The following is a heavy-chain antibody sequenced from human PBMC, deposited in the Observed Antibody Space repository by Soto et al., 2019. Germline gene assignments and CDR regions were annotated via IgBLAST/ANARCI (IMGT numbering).Heavy chain of an antibody. CDR2: ISASGENP. CDR3: AKLEWLEFGCDY. CDR1: GFAFSDYP. Sequence: EVHLLESGGGVVQPGKSLKISCATSGFAFSDYPMTWVRQPPGQGLEWVSGISASGENPYYADSVKGRFTISRDNSNNTLLLQMNNLRVEDTGTYYFAKLEWLEFGCDYWGQGTLVTVSS. J-gene: IGHJ4*01. V-gene: IGHV3-23*01. D-gene: IGHD6-19*01.